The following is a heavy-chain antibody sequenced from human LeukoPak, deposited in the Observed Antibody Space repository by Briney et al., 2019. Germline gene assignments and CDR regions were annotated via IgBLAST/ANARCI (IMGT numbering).Heavy chain of an antibody. Sequence: SQTLSLTCTVSGGSISSGGYYWNWIRQHPGKGLEWIGYINYGGSTYYNPSLKSRLTISVDASKNQVSLKLSSVTAADTAVYYCARSHCGSTGCPPDYWGQGTLVTVSS. J-gene: IGHJ4*02. D-gene: IGHD2-2*01. CDR2: INYGGST. CDR3: ARSHCGSTGCPPDY. CDR1: GGSISSGGYY. V-gene: IGHV4-31*03.